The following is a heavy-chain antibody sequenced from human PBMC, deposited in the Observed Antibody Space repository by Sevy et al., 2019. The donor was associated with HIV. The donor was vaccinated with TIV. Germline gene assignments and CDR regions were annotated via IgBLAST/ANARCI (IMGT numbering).Heavy chain of an antibody. V-gene: IGHV3-33*01. D-gene: IGHD1-1*01. CDR2: IWYDGRTE. Sequence: GGFLRLSCVASGFTFRSFSMHWVRQAPGKGLEWVVAIWYDGRTERYADAVQGRFTISRDNSKKTLYLQMNSLRDEDTAIYYCARDAARVIVPTAGFDSWGQGTLVTVSS. CDR1: GFTFRSFS. J-gene: IGHJ5*01. CDR3: ARDAARVIVPTAGFDS.